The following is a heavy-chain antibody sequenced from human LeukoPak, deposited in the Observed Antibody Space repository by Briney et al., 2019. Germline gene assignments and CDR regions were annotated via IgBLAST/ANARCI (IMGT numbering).Heavy chain of an antibody. CDR3: AAIRPPPKYSYGTSGSTYHLDF. D-gene: IGHD5-18*01. J-gene: IGHJ4*02. V-gene: IGHV1-58*01. CDR1: GFTFSDSA. CDR2: IVAGRGIT. Sequence: SVKVSCKASGFTFSDSAVQWVRQARGQRLEWMGLIVAGRGITNYAQKFQDRVTISRDMSTSTVYMELTSLRSEDTAVYYCAAIRPPPKYSYGTSGSTYHLDFWGQGTLVTVYS.